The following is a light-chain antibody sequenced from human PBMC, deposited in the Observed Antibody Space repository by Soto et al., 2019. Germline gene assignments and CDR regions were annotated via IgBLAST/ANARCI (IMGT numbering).Light chain of an antibody. Sequence: QSALTQAPSGSGSPGQSVTISCTGTSSDVGGYNYVSWYQQHPGKAPKLMISEVNKRPSGVPDRFSGSKSGNTASLTVSGLQAEDEADYYCSSYAGGPYVFGTGTKLTVL. V-gene: IGLV2-8*01. CDR1: SSDVGGYNY. CDR3: SSYAGGPYV. CDR2: EVN. J-gene: IGLJ1*01.